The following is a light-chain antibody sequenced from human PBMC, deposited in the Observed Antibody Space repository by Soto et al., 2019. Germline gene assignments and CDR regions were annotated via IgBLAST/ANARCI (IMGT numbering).Light chain of an antibody. CDR3: QQYSSTPWT. CDR2: WAS. CDR1: QSVLYSSNNKNY. J-gene: IGKJ1*01. Sequence: DIVMTQSPDSLAVSLGERATINCKSSQSVLYSSNNKNYLAWYQQKPGQPPKLLIYWASIRESGVPDRFSGSGSGTDFTLTISSLQAEDVAVYFCQQYSSTPWTFGQGTKVDIK. V-gene: IGKV4-1*01.